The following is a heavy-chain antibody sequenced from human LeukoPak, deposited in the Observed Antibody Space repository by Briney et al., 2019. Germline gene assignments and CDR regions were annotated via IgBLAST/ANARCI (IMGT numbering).Heavy chain of an antibody. CDR2: IYYSRNT. V-gene: IGHV4-59*01. CDR3: ARGNRLGYSYGLDY. Sequence: PSETLSLTCTVSNTSISTYYWSWIRQPPGKGLEWIGYIYYSRNTNYNSSLKSRVTISLDTSKNQFSLKLSSVTAADTAVYYCARGNRLGYSYGLDYWGQGTLVTVSS. D-gene: IGHD5-18*01. J-gene: IGHJ4*02. CDR1: NTSISTYY.